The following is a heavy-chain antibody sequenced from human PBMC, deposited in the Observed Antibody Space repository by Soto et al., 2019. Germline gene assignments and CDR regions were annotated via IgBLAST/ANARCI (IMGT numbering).Heavy chain of an antibody. CDR1: GGSISSGGYY. V-gene: IGHV4-31*03. CDR3: AGRTTRYFDL. D-gene: IGHD4-17*01. J-gene: IGHJ2*01. CDR2: IYYSGGT. Sequence: QVQLQESGPGLVKPSQTLSLTCTVSGGSISSGGYYWSWIRQHPGKGLERIGYIYYSGGTYYNQSLKSRVTISVDTSKNQFSLKLSSVTAADTAVYYCAGRTTRYFDLWGRGTLVTVSS.